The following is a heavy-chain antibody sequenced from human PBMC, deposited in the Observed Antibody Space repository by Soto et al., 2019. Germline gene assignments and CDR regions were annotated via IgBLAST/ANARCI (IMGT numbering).Heavy chain of an antibody. J-gene: IGHJ5*02. D-gene: IGHD3-22*01. CDR1: GGSIRSSSYY. CDR3: ARTGKFYYYDMSGLPFDP. CDR2: IYYTGTT. Sequence: SETLSLTCTVSGGSIRSSSYYWGWIRQPPGKGLEWIGTIYYTGTTYYNPSLKSRVTISVDTSKNQFSLKLTSVTAADTAVYFCARTGKFYYYDMSGLPFDPWGPGVLVTVSS. V-gene: IGHV4-39*07.